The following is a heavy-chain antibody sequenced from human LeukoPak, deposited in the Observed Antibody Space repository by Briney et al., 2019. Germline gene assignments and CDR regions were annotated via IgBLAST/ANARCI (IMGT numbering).Heavy chain of an antibody. D-gene: IGHD3-10*01. CDR3: ARADPYGSGSYYIDY. CDR1: GFTFDDYA. CDR2: ISWNSGSI. J-gene: IGHJ4*02. Sequence: GGSLRLSCAASGFTFDDYAMHWVRQAPGKGLEWVSGISWNSGSIGYADSVKGRFTIPRDNAKNSLYLQMNSLRAEDTAVYYCARADPYGSGSYYIDYWGQGTLVTVSS. V-gene: IGHV3-9*01.